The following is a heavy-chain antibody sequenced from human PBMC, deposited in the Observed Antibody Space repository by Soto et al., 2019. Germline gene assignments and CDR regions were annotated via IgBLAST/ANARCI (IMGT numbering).Heavy chain of an antibody. CDR2: IYYSGST. J-gene: IGHJ4*02. CDR3: ARDFGSDGYNWFDY. V-gene: IGHV4-31*03. D-gene: IGHD5-12*01. CDR1: GGSISSGCYY. Sequence: SETLSLTCTVSGGSISSGCYYWSWISKHPGKGLEWIGYIYYSGSTYYNPSLKSRVTISVDTSKNQFSLKLSSVTAADTAVYYCARDFGSDGYNWFDYWGQGTLVTVSS.